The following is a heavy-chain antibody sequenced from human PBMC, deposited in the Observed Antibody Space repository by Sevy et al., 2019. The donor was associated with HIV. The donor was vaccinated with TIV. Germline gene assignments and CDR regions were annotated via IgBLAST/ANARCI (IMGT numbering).Heavy chain of an antibody. CDR2: ISVIGDFT. CDR1: GFTFSNYA. J-gene: IGHJ4*02. CDR3: GIKITMIRGDQGPFDY. D-gene: IGHD3-10*01. Sequence: GGSLRLSCADSGFTFSNYAMAWVRQAPGKGLEWVSAISVIGDFTYYAVSVRGRFTVSRDKSKNTLFLQMNSLRAEDTAVYYCGIKITMIRGDQGPFDYWGKGTLVTVSS. V-gene: IGHV3-23*01.